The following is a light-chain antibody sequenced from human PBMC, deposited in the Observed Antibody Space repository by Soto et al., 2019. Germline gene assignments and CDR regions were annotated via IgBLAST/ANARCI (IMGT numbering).Light chain of an antibody. CDR1: QDINRW. CDR3: QQAHSFPLT. J-gene: IGKJ3*01. V-gene: IGKV1-12*01. Sequence: DIQMTQSPSAVSASVGDRVTITCRASQDINRWLAWHQQRPGEGPNLLIFSASTLQSGVPSRFSGSGSGTDFTLTITNLQPEDIATYYCQQAHSFPLTFGPGTKVDLK. CDR2: SAS.